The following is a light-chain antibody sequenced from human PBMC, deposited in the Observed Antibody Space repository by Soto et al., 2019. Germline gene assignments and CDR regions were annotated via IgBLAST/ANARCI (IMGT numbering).Light chain of an antibody. CDR3: HQYDHWPQT. J-gene: IGKJ1*01. CDR1: QSVRSY. V-gene: IGKV3-15*01. CDR2: GAS. Sequence: EVVMTQSPATLSLSAGERATLSCGASQSVRSYLAWYQQKPGQAPRLLIHGASTRAPGIPARFSGSGSGTDFTLTISRLQAEDVAVYYCHQYDHWPQTFGQGTKVDIK.